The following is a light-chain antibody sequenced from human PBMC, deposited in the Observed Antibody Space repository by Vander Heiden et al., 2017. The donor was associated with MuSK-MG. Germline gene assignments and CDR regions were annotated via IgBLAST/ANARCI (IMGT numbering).Light chain of an antibody. Sequence: DVVMTQSPLSLPVTLGQPASISCRSSQSLVYSDGNTYLHWFQQRPGQSPRRLIYKVSNRDSGVPDRFSGSGSGTDFTLKISRVEAEDVGVYYCRQGLHWPWTFGQGTKVEIK. CDR1: QSLVYSDGNTY. V-gene: IGKV2-30*01. CDR3: RQGLHWPWT. CDR2: KVS. J-gene: IGKJ1*01.